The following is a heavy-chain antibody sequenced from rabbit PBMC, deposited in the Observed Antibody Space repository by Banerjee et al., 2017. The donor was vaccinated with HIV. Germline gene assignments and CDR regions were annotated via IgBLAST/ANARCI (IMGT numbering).Heavy chain of an antibody. D-gene: IGHD1-1*01. CDR1: GFDFSNFG. V-gene: IGHV1S45*01. Sequence: QEQLVESGGGLMQPGGSLKLSCKASGFDFSNFGVSWVRQAPGKGLEWIACINAVTGKALYASWAKGRFTFSKTSSTTVTLQMTSLTAADTATYFCARDTSSSFSSYGMDLWGPGTLVTVS. CDR3: ARDTSSSFSSYGMDL. J-gene: IGHJ6*01. CDR2: INAVTGKA.